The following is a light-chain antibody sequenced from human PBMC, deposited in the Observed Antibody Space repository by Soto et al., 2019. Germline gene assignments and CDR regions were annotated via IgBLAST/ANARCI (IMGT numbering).Light chain of an antibody. Sequence: IVLTQSPGTLSLSPGDRATLSCGASQTVSGNYLAWYQQKPGQVPRLLIYGASSRAIGIPDRFSGSGSGTDFALSISRLEPEDFAVYYCQQYNTFWTFGQGTKVEIK. J-gene: IGKJ1*01. CDR1: QTVSGNY. CDR2: GAS. V-gene: IGKV3-20*01. CDR3: QQYNTFWT.